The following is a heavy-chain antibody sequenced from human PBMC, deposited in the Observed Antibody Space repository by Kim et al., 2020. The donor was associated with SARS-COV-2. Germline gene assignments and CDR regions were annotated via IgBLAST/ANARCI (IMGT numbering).Heavy chain of an antibody. V-gene: IGHV3-23*01. J-gene: IGHJ4*02. CDR3: AKREGYRFDY. Sequence: STYYADPVKGRFTISRDNSKNTLYLQMNSLRAEDTAVYYCAKREGYRFDYWGQGTLVTVSS. D-gene: IGHD6-13*01. CDR2: ST.